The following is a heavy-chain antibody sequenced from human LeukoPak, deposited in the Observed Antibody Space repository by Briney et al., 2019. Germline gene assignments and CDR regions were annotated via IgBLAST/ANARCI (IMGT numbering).Heavy chain of an antibody. CDR1: GVTSSTSG. J-gene: IGHJ4*02. CDR3: AHSGGSY. V-gene: IGHV3-30*02. Sequence: GGSLRLSCAASGVTSSTSGMHWVRQAPGKGLEWVAFIQFYGNSKYYADSVKGRFTISRDTSKNTVYLQMNSLRPEDTAVYYCAHSGGSYWGQGTLVTVSS. D-gene: IGHD5-12*01. CDR2: IQFYGNSK.